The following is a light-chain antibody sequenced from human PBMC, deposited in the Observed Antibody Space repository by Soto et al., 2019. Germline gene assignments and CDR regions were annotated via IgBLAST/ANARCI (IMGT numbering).Light chain of an antibody. V-gene: IGKV3-20*01. Sequence: EIVLTQSPGTLSLSPGERATLSCRASQSVSSSYLGWYQQKPGQAPRLLIYGASGRATGTPDRFSGSGSGTDFTLTISRLEPEDFAVYYCQHYGGSPSFTFGPGTKVDIK. CDR2: GAS. CDR3: QHYGGSPSFT. CDR1: QSVSSSY. J-gene: IGKJ3*01.